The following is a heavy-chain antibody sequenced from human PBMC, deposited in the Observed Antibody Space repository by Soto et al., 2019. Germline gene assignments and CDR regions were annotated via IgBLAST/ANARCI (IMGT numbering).Heavy chain of an antibody. J-gene: IGHJ3*02. V-gene: IGHV1-46*01. CDR3: ATNTRYDSSGYYWVAAFDI. CDR2: INPSGGST. D-gene: IGHD3-22*01. Sequence: ASVKVSCKASGYTFTSYYMHWVRQAPGQGLEWMGIINPSGGSTSYAQKFQGRVTMTRDTSTSTVYMELSSLRSEDTAVYYCATNTRYDSSGYYWVAAFDIWGQGTMVTVPS. CDR1: GYTFTSYY.